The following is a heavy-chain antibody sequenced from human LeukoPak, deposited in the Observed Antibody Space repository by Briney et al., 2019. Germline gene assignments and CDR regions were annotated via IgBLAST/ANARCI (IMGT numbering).Heavy chain of an antibody. V-gene: IGHV3-21*01. J-gene: IGHJ4*02. Sequence: GGSLRLSXAASGFTFSSYSMNWVRQAPGKGLEWVSSISGSSYIYYADSVKGRFTISRDNAKNSLYLQMNSLRAEDTAVYYCARDSAIFDRLKGGYYFDYWGQGTLVTVSS. CDR2: ISGSSYI. CDR1: GFTFSSYS. D-gene: IGHD3-3*01. CDR3: ARDSAIFDRLKGGYYFDY.